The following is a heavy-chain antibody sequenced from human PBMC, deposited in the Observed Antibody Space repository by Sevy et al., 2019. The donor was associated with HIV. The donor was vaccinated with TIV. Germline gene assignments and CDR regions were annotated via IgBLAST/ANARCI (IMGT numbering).Heavy chain of an antibody. V-gene: IGHV4-59*01. CDR3: ARVGAWYYASTGNAFDF. J-gene: IGHJ3*01. D-gene: IGHD3-10*01. Sequence: SETLSLTCTVSGDFGIYYWSWMRQPPGKGLEWIGEINYSGSTNYNASLKSRVTISLVTSKNQFYLNVSSMTAADTAAYDCARVGAWYYASTGNAFDFWGQGTLVTVSS. CDR2: INYSGST. CDR1: GDFGIYY.